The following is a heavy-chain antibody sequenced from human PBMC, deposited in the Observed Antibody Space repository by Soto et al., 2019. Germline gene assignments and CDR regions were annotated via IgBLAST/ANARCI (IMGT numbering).Heavy chain of an antibody. CDR3: ARGLVDTAMPPSDYYGMDV. CDR1: GGTFSSYA. CDR2: IIPIFGTA. V-gene: IGHV1-69*06. Sequence: GASVRVSCKXSGGTFSSYAISWVRQAPGQGLEWMGGIIPIFGTANYTQKFQGRVTITADKSTSTAYMELSSLRSEDTAVYYCARGLVDTAMPPSDYYGMDVWGQGTTVTVSS. J-gene: IGHJ6*02. D-gene: IGHD5-18*01.